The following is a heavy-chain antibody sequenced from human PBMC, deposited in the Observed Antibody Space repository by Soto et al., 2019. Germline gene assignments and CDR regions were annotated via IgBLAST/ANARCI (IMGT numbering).Heavy chain of an antibody. Sequence: GASVKVSCKASGYSFTDYHIHWVRQAPGQGLEWLGRINPRSGGTSTAQKFQGWVTMTTDTSISTASMELTRLTSDDTAIYYCARGDSTDCSNGVCSFFYNHDMDVWGQGTTVTVSS. CDR1: GYSFTDYH. CDR3: ARGDSTDCSNGVCSFFYNHDMDV. V-gene: IGHV1-2*04. CDR2: INPRSGGT. J-gene: IGHJ6*02. D-gene: IGHD2-8*01.